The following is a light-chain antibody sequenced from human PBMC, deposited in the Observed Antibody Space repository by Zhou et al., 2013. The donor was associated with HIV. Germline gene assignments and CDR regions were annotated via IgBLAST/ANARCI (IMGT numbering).Light chain of an antibody. J-gene: IGKJ2*01. CDR1: QSVTSNF. CDR2: GAS. V-gene: IGKV3-20*01. CDR3: QQYGSSPFT. Sequence: EFVLTQSPGTLSLSPGERATLSCRTSQSVTSNFLAWYQQKPGQAPRLLIYGASSRATGIPDRFSGSGSGTDFTFTISRLEPEDFAVYFCQQYGSSPFTFGQGTKLEIK.